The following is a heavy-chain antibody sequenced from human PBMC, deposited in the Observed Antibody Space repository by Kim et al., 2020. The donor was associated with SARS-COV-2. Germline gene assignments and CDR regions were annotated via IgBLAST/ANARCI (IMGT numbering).Heavy chain of an antibody. CDR3: ARENNYYDSSGYHFYFDY. Sequence: GGSLRLSCAASGFTFSSYGMHWVRQAPGKGLEWVAGIWYDGSNKYYADSVKGRFTISRDNSKNTLYLQMNSLRAEDTAVYYCARENNYYDSSGYHFYFDYWGQGTLVTVSS. J-gene: IGHJ4*02. CDR2: IWYDGSNK. CDR1: GFTFSSYG. D-gene: IGHD3-22*01. V-gene: IGHV3-33*01.